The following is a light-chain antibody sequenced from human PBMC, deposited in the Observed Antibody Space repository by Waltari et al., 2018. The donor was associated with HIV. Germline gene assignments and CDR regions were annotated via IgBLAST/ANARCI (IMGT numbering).Light chain of an antibody. Sequence: QSALTQPASVSGSPGQSITISCPGTSSALRNYNSFSCFQHHPGKPPKVIIYEVSNRPSGVSSRFSGSISGNTASLTISGLQAEDEGDYFCTSYISSSSPEFGGGTKVTVL. CDR3: TSYISSSSPE. J-gene: IGLJ3*02. CDR2: EVS. V-gene: IGLV2-14*01. CDR1: SSALRNYNS.